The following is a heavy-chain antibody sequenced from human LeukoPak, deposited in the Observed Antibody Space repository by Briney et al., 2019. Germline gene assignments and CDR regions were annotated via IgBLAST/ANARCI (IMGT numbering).Heavy chain of an antibody. J-gene: IGHJ4*02. D-gene: IGHD6-19*01. V-gene: IGHV4-59*01. CDR3: ARIPRGGWYLDY. CDR1: DGSISTYY. CDR2: NYYSGST. Sequence: SETLSLTCTVSDGSISTYYWSWIRQPPGKGLECLGYNYYSGSTNYNPPLKSRVTMSVDTSKKQISLKLSSVTAADTAVYYCARIPRGGWYLDYWGQGTLVTVSS.